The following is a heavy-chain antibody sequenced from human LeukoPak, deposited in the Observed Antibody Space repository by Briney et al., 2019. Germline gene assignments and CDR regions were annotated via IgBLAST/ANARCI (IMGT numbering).Heavy chain of an antibody. CDR1: GFTFSSYA. CDR3: AKSSIAARPAYLDY. D-gene: IGHD6-6*01. Sequence: QPGGSLRLSCASSGFTFSSYAMSWVRQAPGKVLEWVSAISGSGGSTYYADSVKGRFTISRDNSKNTLYLQMNSLRAEDTAVYYCAKSSIAARPAYLDYWGQGTLVTVSS. CDR2: ISGSGGST. V-gene: IGHV3-23*01. J-gene: IGHJ4*02.